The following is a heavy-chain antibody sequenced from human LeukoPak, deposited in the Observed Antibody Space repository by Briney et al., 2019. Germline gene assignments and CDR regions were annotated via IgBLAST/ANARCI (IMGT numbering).Heavy chain of an antibody. J-gene: IGHJ3*02. D-gene: IGHD3-22*01. Sequence: GGSLRLSCAASGFTFSSYWMSWVRQAPGRGLEWVSAISGSGGSTYYADSVKGRFTISRDNSRNTLYLQMNSLRAEDTAAYYCAKRLAYYYDNSGLTDTFDIWGQGTMVTVSS. CDR1: GFTFSSYW. CDR3: AKRLAYYYDNSGLTDTFDI. V-gene: IGHV3-23*01. CDR2: ISGSGGST.